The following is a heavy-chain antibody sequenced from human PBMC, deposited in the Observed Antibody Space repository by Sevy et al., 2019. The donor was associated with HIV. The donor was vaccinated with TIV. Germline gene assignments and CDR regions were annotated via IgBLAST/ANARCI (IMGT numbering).Heavy chain of an antibody. V-gene: IGHV3-9*01. D-gene: IGHD1-26*01. CDR2: ISWNGRSL. J-gene: IGHJ6*02. CDR3: ARDAGTGGSYMGYYFGMDV. CDR1: GFIFDDYG. Sequence: GGSLRLSCAASGFIFDDYGMHWVREIPGKGLEWVSAISWNGRSLGYADAGKGRFTISRDNAKKSVSLQMNSLRSEDTALYYCARDAGTGGSYMGYYFGMDVWGQGTTVTVSS.